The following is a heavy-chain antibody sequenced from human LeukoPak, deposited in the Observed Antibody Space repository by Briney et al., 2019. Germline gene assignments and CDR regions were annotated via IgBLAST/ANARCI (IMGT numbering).Heavy chain of an antibody. CDR3: ARGYGSGSNWFDP. CDR2: IYSSGST. J-gene: IGHJ5*02. CDR1: GGSISTYY. Sequence: SETLSLTCTVSGGSISTYYRSWIRQPAGKDLEWIGHIYSSGSTNYNPSLKSRVTMSVDTSKNQLSLKLNSVTAADTAVYYCARGYGSGSNWFDPWGQGTLVIVSS. D-gene: IGHD3-10*01. V-gene: IGHV4-4*07.